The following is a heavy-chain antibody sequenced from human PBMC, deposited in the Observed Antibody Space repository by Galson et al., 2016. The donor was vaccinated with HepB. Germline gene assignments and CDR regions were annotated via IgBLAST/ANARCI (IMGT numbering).Heavy chain of an antibody. CDR2: IKQDGNVK. Sequence: LRLSCAGSGFTFSTYWMSWVRQAPGKGPEWVANIKQDGNVKYYVDSVKGRFTISRDNAKNSLYLQMNSLRAEDTAVYYCARDKIVGATSLDYWGQGTLVTVSS. CDR1: GFTFSTYW. D-gene: IGHD1-26*01. CDR3: ARDKIVGATSLDY. V-gene: IGHV3-7*01. J-gene: IGHJ4*02.